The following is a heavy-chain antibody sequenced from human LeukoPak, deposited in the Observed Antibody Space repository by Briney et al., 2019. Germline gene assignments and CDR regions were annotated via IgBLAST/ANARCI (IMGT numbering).Heavy chain of an antibody. V-gene: IGHV1-8*01. J-gene: IGHJ4*02. D-gene: IGHD2-2*01. CDR2: MNPNSGNT. CDR3: ARRVRVCSSTSCYARYYFDY. CDR1: GYTFTSYD. Sequence: ASVKVSCKASGYTFTSYDINWVRQATGQELEWMGWMNPNSGNTGYAQKFQGRVAMTRNTSISTAYMELSSLRSEDTAVYYCARRVRVCSSTSCYARYYFDYWGQGTLVTVSS.